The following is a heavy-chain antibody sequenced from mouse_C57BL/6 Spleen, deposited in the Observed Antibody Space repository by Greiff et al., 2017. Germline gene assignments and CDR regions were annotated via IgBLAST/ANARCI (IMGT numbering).Heavy chain of an antibody. V-gene: IGHV1-64*01. J-gene: IGHJ2*01. Sequence: QVQLQQPGAELVKPGASVKLSCKASGYTFTSYWMHWVKQRPGQGLEWIGIIHPNSGSTNYNEKFKSKATLTVDKSTSTAYMQLSSLTSEDSAVYNSARSHYGSSFDYWGQGTTLTVSA. D-gene: IGHD1-1*01. CDR3: ARSHYGSSFDY. CDR2: IHPNSGST. CDR1: GYTFTSYW.